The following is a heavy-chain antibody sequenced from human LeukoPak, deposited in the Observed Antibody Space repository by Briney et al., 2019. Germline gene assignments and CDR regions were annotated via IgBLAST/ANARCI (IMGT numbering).Heavy chain of an antibody. CDR2: ISGSGGST. CDR3: AKPPSGSYLGYFDY. D-gene: IGHD1-26*01. CDR1: GFTFSSYW. Sequence: GGSLRLSCAASGFTFSSYWMSWVRQAPGKGLEWVSAISGSGGSTYYADSVKGRFTISRDNSKNTLYLQMNSLRAEDTAVYYCAKPPSGSYLGYFDYWGQGTLVTVSS. V-gene: IGHV3-23*01. J-gene: IGHJ4*02.